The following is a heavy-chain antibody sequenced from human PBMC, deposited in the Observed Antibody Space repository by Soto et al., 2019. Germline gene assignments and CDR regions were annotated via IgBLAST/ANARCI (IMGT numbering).Heavy chain of an antibody. CDR1: GYTFTSYD. Sequence: ASVKVSCKASGYTFTSYDINWVRQATGQGLEWMGWMNPNSGNTDYAQKFQGRVTMTRNTSISTAYMELSSLRSEDTAVYYCARVDYDILTGYYGPNWFDPWGQGTLVTVSS. CDR2: MNPNSGNT. V-gene: IGHV1-8*01. D-gene: IGHD3-9*01. CDR3: ARVDYDILTGYYGPNWFDP. J-gene: IGHJ5*02.